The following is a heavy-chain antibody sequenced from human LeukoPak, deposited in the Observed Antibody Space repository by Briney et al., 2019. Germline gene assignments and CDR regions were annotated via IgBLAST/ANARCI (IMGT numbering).Heavy chain of an antibody. CDR1: GFTFSSNS. V-gene: IGHV3-21*01. CDR2: ISSSSSYI. Sequence: GGSLRLSCAASGFTFSSNSMNWVRQAPGKGLEWVSSISSSSSYIYYADSVKGRFTISRDNAKNSLYLQMNSLRAEDTAVYYCARDSLGVALDYWGQGTLVTVSS. CDR3: ARDSLGVALDY. D-gene: IGHD3-10*01. J-gene: IGHJ4*02.